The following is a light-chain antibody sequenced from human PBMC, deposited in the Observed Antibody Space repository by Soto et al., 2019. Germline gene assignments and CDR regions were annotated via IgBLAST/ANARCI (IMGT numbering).Light chain of an antibody. CDR1: SRDVGGYKY. Sequence: QSALTQPASVSGSPGQSITISCTGTSRDVGGYKYVSWYQQHPGKAPKLMIYEVSNRPSGVSNRFSGSKSGNTASLTISGLQAEDEADYYCSSYTSSSTRVFGTGTKLTVL. V-gene: IGLV2-14*01. J-gene: IGLJ1*01. CDR2: EVS. CDR3: SSYTSSSTRV.